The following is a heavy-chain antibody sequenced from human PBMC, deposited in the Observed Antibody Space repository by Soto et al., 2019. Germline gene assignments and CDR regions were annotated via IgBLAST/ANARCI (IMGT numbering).Heavy chain of an antibody. CDR3: STTVITAPLFEY. Sequence: EVQLVESGGGLVQPGGSLRLSCEGSGFTFSGHYMDWVRQAPGKGLEWLGRIRNKPNGHTTAYAASVKGRFTISRDDSKNLGFLQMNSLKSEDTALYYCSTTVITAPLFEYWGQGTLVAVSS. J-gene: IGHJ4*02. D-gene: IGHD2-21*01. V-gene: IGHV3-72*01. CDR2: IRNKPNGHTT. CDR1: GFTFSGHY.